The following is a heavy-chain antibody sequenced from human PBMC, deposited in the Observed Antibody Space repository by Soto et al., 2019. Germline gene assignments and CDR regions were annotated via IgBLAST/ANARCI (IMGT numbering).Heavy chain of an antibody. V-gene: IGHV1-69*06. Sequence: QVQLVQSGAEVKKPGSSVKVSCKASGGTFSSYAISWVRQAPGQGLEWMGGIIPIFGTANYAQKFQGRVTVDADKSTSKAYMELRSLRSEDAAVYYCARELLKQLVPAAFDIWGQGTMVTVSS. J-gene: IGHJ3*02. CDR3: ARELLKQLVPAAFDI. CDR1: GGTFSSYA. D-gene: IGHD6-6*01. CDR2: IIPIFGTA.